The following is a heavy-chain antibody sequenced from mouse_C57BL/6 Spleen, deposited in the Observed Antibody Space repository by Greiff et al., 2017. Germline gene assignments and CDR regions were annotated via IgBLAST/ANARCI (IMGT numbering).Heavy chain of an antibody. J-gene: IGHJ2*01. D-gene: IGHD2-4*01. Sequence: VKLMESGAELARPGASVKLSCKASGYTFTSYGISWVKQRTGQGLEWIGEIYPRSGNTYYNEKFKGKATLTADKSSSTAYMELRSLTSEDSAVYFCARWDDYDLDYWGQGTTLTVSS. CDR3: ARWDDYDLDY. V-gene: IGHV1-81*01. CDR2: IYPRSGNT. CDR1: GYTFTSYG.